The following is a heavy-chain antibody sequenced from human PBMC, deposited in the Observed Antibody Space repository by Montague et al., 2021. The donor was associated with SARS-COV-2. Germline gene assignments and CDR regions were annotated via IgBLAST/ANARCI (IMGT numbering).Heavy chain of an antibody. CDR2: IFYNGDT. CDR1: GGSISGYY. Sequence: SETLSLTCTVSGGSISGYYWTWIRQPPGKGLEWVGYIFYNGDTNYNPSLKSRVSISVDTSKNQISLKLIAVTAADTAVYFCATHRQHHNHWGQGAMVAVSS. D-gene: IGHD6-13*01. CDR3: ATHRQHHNH. V-gene: IGHV4-59*08. J-gene: IGHJ5*02.